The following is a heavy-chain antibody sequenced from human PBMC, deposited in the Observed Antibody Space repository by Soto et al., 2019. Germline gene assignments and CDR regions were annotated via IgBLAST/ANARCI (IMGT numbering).Heavy chain of an antibody. CDR3: AKTGSGYDAPDGLDV. J-gene: IGHJ6*02. CDR1: GFPFSSYA. Sequence: PGGSVRLSCAASGFPFSSYAMSLVRQSPGKGLEWVSAISGSGGSTYYADSVKGRFTISRDNSKNTLYLQMNRLRAEDTDVYYCAKTGSGYDAPDGLDVSGQGTSVAVSS. V-gene: IGHV3-23*01. CDR2: ISGSGGST. D-gene: IGHD5-12*01.